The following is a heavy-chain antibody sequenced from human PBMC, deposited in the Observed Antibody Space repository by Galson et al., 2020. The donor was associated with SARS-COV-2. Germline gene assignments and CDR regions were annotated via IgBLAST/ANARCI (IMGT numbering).Heavy chain of an antibody. CDR1: GFTFSTYW. Sequence: GGSLRLSCAASGFTFSTYWIHWVRQDPGKGLVWVSCISSDGSRTYYADSAKRRLTISRDNAKHTLYLQMNSLRAEDTAVFYCSRDWRREGTSTEFDYWGQGTLVTVSS. CDR3: SRDWRREGTSTEFDY. D-gene: IGHD2-2*01. V-gene: IGHV3-74*01. CDR2: ISSDGSRT. J-gene: IGHJ4*02.